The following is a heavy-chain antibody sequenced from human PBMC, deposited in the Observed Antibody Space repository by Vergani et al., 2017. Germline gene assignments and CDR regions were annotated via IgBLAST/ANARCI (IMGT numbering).Heavy chain of an antibody. CDR3: ARHFQDERVVAAPNWFDP. J-gene: IGHJ5*02. Sequence: EVQLVQSGAEVKKPGESLRISCKGSGYSFTSYWISWVRQMPGKGLEWMGRIDPSDSYTNYSPSFQGHVTISADKSISTAYLQWSSLKASDTAMYYCARHFQDERVVAAPNWFDPWGQGTLVTVSS. CDR1: GYSFTSYW. D-gene: IGHD2-15*01. CDR2: IDPSDSYT. V-gene: IGHV5-10-1*03.